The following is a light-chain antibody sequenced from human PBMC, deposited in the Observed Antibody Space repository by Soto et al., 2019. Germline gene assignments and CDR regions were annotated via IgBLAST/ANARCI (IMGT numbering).Light chain of an antibody. CDR2: DAS. V-gene: IGKV1-5*01. J-gene: IGKJ1*01. CDR3: QQYDSYPWT. Sequence: DIQMTQSPSTLSASVGDRVTITCRASQSFTRWLAWSQQKPGKAPKLLIYDASSLQSGVPSRFSGSGSGTEFTLAISSLHPDDFGNYYCQQYDSYPWTVGQGTKVET. CDR1: QSFTRW.